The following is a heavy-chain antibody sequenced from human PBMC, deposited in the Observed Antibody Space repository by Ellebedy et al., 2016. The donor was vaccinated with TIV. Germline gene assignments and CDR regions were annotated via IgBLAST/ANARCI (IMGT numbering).Heavy chain of an antibody. CDR1: GFTVSSFW. J-gene: IGHJ4*02. D-gene: IGHD2-21*02. CDR3: ARNRHVERGDCLDY. V-gene: IGHV3-74*01. Sequence: GESLKISCAASGFTVSSFWMHWLRQAPGKGLVWVARVNSDGSSTRYADSVEGRFTISRDNAKNTLNLQMNSLRAEDTAVYYCARNRHVERGDCLDYWGQGTLVTVAS. CDR2: VNSDGSST.